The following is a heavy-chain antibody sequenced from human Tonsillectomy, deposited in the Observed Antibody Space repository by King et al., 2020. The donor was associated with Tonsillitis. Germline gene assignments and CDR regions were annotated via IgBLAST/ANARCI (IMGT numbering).Heavy chain of an antibody. CDR2: INNSSDYI. CDR3: ARGLSYTSSPNWFDP. D-gene: IGHD6-13*01. Sequence: VQLVESGGGLVKPGGSLRLSCAASGFTFSYYNMNWVRQAPGKGLEWVSSINNSSDYIYYADSVKGRFTTSRDNAKKSLYLQMNSLRAEDTAVYYCARGLSYTSSPNWFDPWGQGTLVTVSS. V-gene: IGHV3-21*01. J-gene: IGHJ5*02. CDR1: GFTFSYYN.